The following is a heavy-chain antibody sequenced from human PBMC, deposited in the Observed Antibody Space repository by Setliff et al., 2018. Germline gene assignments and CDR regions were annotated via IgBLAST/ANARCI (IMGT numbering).Heavy chain of an antibody. V-gene: IGHV7-4-1*02. Sequence: GASVKVSCKASGYILTDYAMTWVRQAPGQGLEWMGWINTKAEIPTYAQTFTGRLVLSLDTSVSTAYLEISDLKTDDTAIYYCARIVCSSPSCPGSWFDPWGQGTPVTVSS. CDR3: ARIVCSSPSCPGSWFDP. D-gene: IGHD2-2*01. J-gene: IGHJ5*02. CDR1: GYILTDYA. CDR2: INTKAEIP.